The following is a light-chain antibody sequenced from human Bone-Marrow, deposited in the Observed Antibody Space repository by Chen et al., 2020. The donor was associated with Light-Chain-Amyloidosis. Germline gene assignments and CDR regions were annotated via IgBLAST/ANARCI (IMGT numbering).Light chain of an antibody. Sequence: QSVLTQPPSASGTPGQRVTISCSGRRSNIGSNYVYWYKQLPGTAPKLLISMNNQRPSGVPDRFSGSKSGTSASLAISGLRAEDEADYYCSTWDDSLNGFYVFGTGTKVTVL. V-gene: IGLV1-47*01. CDR2: MNN. CDR1: RSNIGSNY. J-gene: IGLJ1*01. CDR3: STWDDSLNGFYV.